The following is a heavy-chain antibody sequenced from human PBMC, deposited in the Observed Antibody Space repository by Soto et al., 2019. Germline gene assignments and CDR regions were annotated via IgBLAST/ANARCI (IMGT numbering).Heavy chain of an antibody. D-gene: IGHD2-2*01. CDR1: GGTFSRYA. Sequence: SVKVSCKASGGTFSRYAISWLRQAPGQGLEWMGGIIPIFGTANYAQKFQGRVTITADKSTSTAYMELSSLRSEDTAVYYCARDVVVVPAADPSLNWFDPWGQGTLVTVSS. V-gene: IGHV1-69*06. J-gene: IGHJ5*02. CDR3: ARDVVVVPAADPSLNWFDP. CDR2: IIPIFGTA.